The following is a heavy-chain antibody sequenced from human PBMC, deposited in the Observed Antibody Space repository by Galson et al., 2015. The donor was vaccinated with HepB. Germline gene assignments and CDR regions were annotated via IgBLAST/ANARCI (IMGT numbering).Heavy chain of an antibody. CDR3: AAGRGTYSYARRDDDY. J-gene: IGHJ4*02. V-gene: IGHV1-24*01. CDR2: FDPEDGET. Sequence: SVKVSCKVSAYTLTELSMHWVRQAPGKGLEWMGSFDPEDGETIYAQKFQGRVTMTEDTSTDTAYMRLGSLTSDDTAVYYCAAGRGTYSYARRDDDYWGQGTLVIFSS. CDR1: AYTLTELS. D-gene: IGHD3-16*02.